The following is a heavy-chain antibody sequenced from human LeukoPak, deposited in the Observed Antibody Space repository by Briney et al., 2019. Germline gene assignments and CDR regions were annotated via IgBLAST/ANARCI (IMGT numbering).Heavy chain of an antibody. CDR3: AKGAGPPWFDP. CDR1: NGSISSDTYF. D-gene: IGHD6-19*01. V-gene: IGHV4-61*02. J-gene: IGHJ5*02. Sequence: PSQTLSLTCTVSNGSISSDTYFWRWIRQPAGKGLEWIGRMSSSGIITYSPSLKSRVTISIDTSRNQFSMNLNSVTAADTAVYYCAKGAGPPWFDPWGQGTLVTVSS. CDR2: MSSSGII.